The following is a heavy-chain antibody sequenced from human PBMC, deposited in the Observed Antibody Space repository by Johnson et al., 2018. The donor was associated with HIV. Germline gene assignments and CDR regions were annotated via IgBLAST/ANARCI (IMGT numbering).Heavy chain of an antibody. D-gene: IGHD5-18*01. J-gene: IGHJ3*02. CDR1: GFSFSSYW. CDR3: ARARVGYSFAGWGTDSFDI. Sequence: EVQLVESGGGLVQPGGSLRLSCAASGFSFSSYWMTWVRQAPGKGLEWVASIKQDGSEKYYVDSVKGRFTISRDNAKNSLYLQLNSLRAEDTAVYYCARARVGYSFAGWGTDSFDIWGQGTMVTVSS. V-gene: IGHV3-7*05. CDR2: IKQDGSEK.